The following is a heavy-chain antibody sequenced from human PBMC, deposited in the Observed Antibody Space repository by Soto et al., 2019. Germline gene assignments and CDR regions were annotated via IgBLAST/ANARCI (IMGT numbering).Heavy chain of an antibody. Sequence: QVQLVESGGGVVQPGTSLRVSCVGSGFTFRSYVMHWVRQAPGKGLEWVALTSYAGSDKYYDDSVRGRFTISRDNSRNTGDLQMDSLRLEDTALYYCARWGTTGGLDVWGQGTLVSVSS. CDR1: GFTFRSYV. V-gene: IGHV3-30*19. D-gene: IGHD3-16*01. CDR2: TSYAGSDK. CDR3: ARWGTTGGLDV. J-gene: IGHJ1*01.